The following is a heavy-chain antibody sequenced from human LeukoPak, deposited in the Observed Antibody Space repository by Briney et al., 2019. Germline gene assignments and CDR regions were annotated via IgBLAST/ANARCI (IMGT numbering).Heavy chain of an antibody. CDR2: IYPGDSDT. D-gene: IGHD3-10*01. CDR1: GYSFTTYW. J-gene: IGHJ3*02. CDR3: ASPGSGSSNAFDI. V-gene: IGHV5-51*01. Sequence: GESLKISCKGSGYSFTTYWIGWVRQMPGKGLERMGIIYPGDSDTRYSPSFQGQVTISADKSISTAYLQWSSLKASDTAMYYCASPGSGSSNAFDIWGQGTMVTVSS.